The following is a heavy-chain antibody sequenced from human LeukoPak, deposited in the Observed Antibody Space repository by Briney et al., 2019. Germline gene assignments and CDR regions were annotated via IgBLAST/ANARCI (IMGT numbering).Heavy chain of an antibody. J-gene: IGHJ3*02. CDR3: ARAGLYSLDI. V-gene: IGHV3-21*01. CDR2: ISTSSSYI. Sequence: GXSLXXSCAASGFTFSSYSMNWVRQAPGKGLEWVSSISTSSSYIYYADSVKGRFTICRHNAKNSLYLQMNSLRAEDTAVYYCARAGLYSLDIWGQGTMVTVSS. CDR1: GFTFSSYS. D-gene: IGHD2-15*01.